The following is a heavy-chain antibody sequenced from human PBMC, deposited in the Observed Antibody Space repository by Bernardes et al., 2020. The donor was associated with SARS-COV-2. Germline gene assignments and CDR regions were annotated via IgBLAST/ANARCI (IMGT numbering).Heavy chain of an antibody. Sequence: GGSLRLSCVGSGFNFGDYPMHWVRQAPGKGLEWVSGITWDSGNIGYADSVKGRFTISRDNAKNSLYLQMNSLTTADTGLYFCAKDFGADWGQGTLVTVSS. V-gene: IGHV3-9*01. CDR2: ITWDSGNI. CDR1: GFNFGDYP. J-gene: IGHJ4*02. CDR3: AKDFGAD. D-gene: IGHD3-10*01.